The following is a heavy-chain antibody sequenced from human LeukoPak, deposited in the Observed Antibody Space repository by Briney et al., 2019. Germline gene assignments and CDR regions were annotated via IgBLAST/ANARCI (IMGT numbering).Heavy chain of an antibody. CDR3: ARANPYDTAMVGDFDY. V-gene: IGHV3-21*01. CDR1: GFTFSSYS. Sequence: GGSLRLSCAASGFTFSSYSMNWVRQAPGKGLEWVSSISSSSSYIYYADSVKGRFTISRDNAKNSLYLQMNSLRAEDTAVYYCARANPYDTAMVGDFDYWGQGTLVTVSS. J-gene: IGHJ4*02. D-gene: IGHD5-18*01. CDR2: ISSSSSYI.